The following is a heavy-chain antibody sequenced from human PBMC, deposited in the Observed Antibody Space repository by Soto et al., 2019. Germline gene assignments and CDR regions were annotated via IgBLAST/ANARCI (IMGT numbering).Heavy chain of an antibody. CDR3: GGQENWFDP. Sequence: ASETLSLTCTVSGGSISSSSYYWGWIRQPPGKGLEWIGSIYYSGSTYYNPSLKSRVTISVDTSKNQFSLKLSSVTAADTAVYYCGGQENWFDPWGQGTLVTVSS. J-gene: IGHJ5*02. CDR2: IYYSGST. CDR1: GGSISSSSYY. V-gene: IGHV4-39*01.